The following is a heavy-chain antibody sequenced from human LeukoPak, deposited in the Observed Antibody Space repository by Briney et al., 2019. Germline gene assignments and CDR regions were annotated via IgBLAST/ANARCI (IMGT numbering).Heavy chain of an antibody. Sequence: SETLSLTCAVYGGSFSGYYWSWIRQPPGKGLEWIGEINHSGSTNYNPSLKSRVTISVDTSKNQFSLKLSSVTAADTAVYYCARDRRIVGAPFGYWGQGTLVTVSS. CDR2: INHSGST. D-gene: IGHD1-26*01. CDR3: ARDRRIVGAPFGY. J-gene: IGHJ4*02. V-gene: IGHV4-34*01. CDR1: GGSFSGYY.